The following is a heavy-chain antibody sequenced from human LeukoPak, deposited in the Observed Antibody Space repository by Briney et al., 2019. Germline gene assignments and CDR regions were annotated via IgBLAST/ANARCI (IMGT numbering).Heavy chain of an antibody. CDR1: GFTFNSYV. V-gene: IGHV3-23*01. Sequence: PGGSLRLSCAASGFTFNSYVMSWVRQAPGKGLEWVSTISHSGGSTYYADSVKGRFTISRDNSKNTLFLQMNSLRAEDTAVYYCARDMGSSSWYFRFDPWGQGTLVTVSS. CDR2: ISHSGGST. CDR3: ARDMGSSSWYFRFDP. J-gene: IGHJ5*02. D-gene: IGHD6-13*01.